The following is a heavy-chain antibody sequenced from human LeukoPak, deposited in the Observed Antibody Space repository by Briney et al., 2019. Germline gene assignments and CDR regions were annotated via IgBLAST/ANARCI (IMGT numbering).Heavy chain of an antibody. J-gene: IGHJ4*02. D-gene: IGHD6-6*01. Sequence: PGGSLRLTCVVSGLTFSFHTLYWVRQAPGKGLEWVAVISYDGSNKYYADSVKGRFTISRDNSKSTLYLQMNSLRAEDTAVYYCARDGHPYSSSYYFDYWGQGTLVTVSS. CDR1: GLTFSFHT. CDR3: ARDGHPYSSSYYFDY. V-gene: IGHV3-30*04. CDR2: ISYDGSNK.